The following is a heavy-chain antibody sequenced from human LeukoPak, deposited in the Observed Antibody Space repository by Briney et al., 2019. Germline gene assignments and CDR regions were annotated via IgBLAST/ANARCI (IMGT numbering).Heavy chain of an antibody. J-gene: IGHJ4*02. D-gene: IGHD6-13*01. CDR1: GYTFTSYG. CDR2: ISAYNGNT. V-gene: IGHV1-18*01. CDR3: ARVYSSSWTPADYFDY. Sequence: ASVKVSCKASGYTFTSYGISWVRRAPGQGLEWMGWISAYNGNTNYAQKLQGRVTMTTDTSTSTAYMELRSLRSDDTAVYYCARVYSSSWTPADYFDYWGQGTLVTVSS.